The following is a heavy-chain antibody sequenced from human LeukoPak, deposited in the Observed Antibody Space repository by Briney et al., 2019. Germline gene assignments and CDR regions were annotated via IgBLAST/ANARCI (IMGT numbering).Heavy chain of an antibody. D-gene: IGHD2-21*02. CDR1: GTSLSPYY. V-gene: IGHV4-59*01. CDR3: AREVGDSDSDNWFDP. CDR2: IYYSGST. J-gene: IGHJ5*02. Sequence: PSEALSLPCAVSGTSLSPYYWSWIRQPPGEGLEWNGYIYYSGSTNYNPSLKSRVTISIDTSENQVSLILRSVTAADTAVYYCAREVGDSDSDNWFDPWGQGTLVTVSS.